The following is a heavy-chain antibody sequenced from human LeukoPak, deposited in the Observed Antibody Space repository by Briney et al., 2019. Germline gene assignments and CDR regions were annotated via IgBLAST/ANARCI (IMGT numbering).Heavy chain of an antibody. V-gene: IGHV4-59*08. CDR1: GGSISGDH. CDR2: IYYSGSA. J-gene: IGHJ3*02. Sequence: SETLSLTCTVSGGSISGDHWNWIRQPPGKGLEWIGYIYYSGSANYNPSLKSRVTISIDTSKNQFSLKLTSVAAADTAVYYCARRNDFGIWGQGTMVTVSS. CDR3: ARRNDFGI.